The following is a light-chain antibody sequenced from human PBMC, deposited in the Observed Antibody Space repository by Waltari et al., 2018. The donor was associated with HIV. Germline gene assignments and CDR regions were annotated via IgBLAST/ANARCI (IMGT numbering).Light chain of an antibody. J-gene: IGKJ1*01. Sequence: EIALTRSPGTLSLSPGERATLSCRASQTISSTYLAWYQQKPGQAPRLLIYGASNRATGIPDRFSGSGSGTDFTLTISSLEPEDCAVYYCQQYIGSPRTFGQGTKVELK. CDR2: GAS. CDR1: QTISSTY. V-gene: IGKV3-20*01. CDR3: QQYIGSPRT.